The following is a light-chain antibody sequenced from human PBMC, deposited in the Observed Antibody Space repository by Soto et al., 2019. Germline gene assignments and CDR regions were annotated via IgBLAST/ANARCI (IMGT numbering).Light chain of an antibody. V-gene: IGLV1-40*01. CDR2: NNN. J-gene: IGLJ1*01. CDR3: QSYDRSLSGSV. Sequence: QSVLTQPPSVSGAPGQRITISCTGSSSNIGAGYDVHWYRHLPGTAPKLLIYNNNIRPPGVPDRFSGSKSGTSASLAITGLQAEDESDYYCQSYDRSLSGSVFGTGTKATV. CDR1: SSNIGAGYD.